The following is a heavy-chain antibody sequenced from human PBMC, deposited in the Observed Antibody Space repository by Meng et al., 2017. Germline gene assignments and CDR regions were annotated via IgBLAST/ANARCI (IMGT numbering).Heavy chain of an antibody. CDR3: ARPYYDYVWGSYPGNWFDP. CDR2: ISYDGSNK. V-gene: IGHV3-30*04. J-gene: IGHJ5*02. D-gene: IGHD3-16*02. Sequence: GESLKISCAASGFTFSSYAMHWVRQAPGKGLEWVAVISYDGSNKYYADSVKGRFTISRDNSKNTLYLQMNSLRAEDTAVYYCARPYYDYVWGSYPGNWFDPWGQGTLVTVSS. CDR1: GFTFSSYA.